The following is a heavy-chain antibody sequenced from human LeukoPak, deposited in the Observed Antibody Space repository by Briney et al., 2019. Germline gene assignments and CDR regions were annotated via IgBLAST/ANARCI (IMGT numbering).Heavy chain of an antibody. J-gene: IGHJ6*02. Sequence: ASVKVSCKASGYTFTGYYMHWVRQAPGQGLEWMGRINPNSGGTNYAQKFQGRVTMTEDTSTDTAYMELSSLRSEDTAVYYCAIPPVGQRWYYYYGMDVWGQGTTVTVSS. D-gene: IGHD2-15*01. CDR1: GYTFTGYY. CDR3: AIPPVGQRWYYYYGMDV. V-gene: IGHV1-2*06. CDR2: INPNSGGT.